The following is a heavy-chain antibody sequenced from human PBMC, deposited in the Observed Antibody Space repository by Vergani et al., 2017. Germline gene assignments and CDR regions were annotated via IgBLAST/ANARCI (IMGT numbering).Heavy chain of an antibody. J-gene: IGHJ4*02. CDR3: ARDYDSSGYAVRMPGGY. Sequence: EVQLVESGGGLVKPGGSLRLSCAASGFTFSSYSMNWVRQAPGKGLEWVSSISSSSNYIYYADSVKGRFTISRDNAKNSLYLQMNSLRAEDTAVYYCARDYDSSGYAVRMPGGYWGQGTLVTVSS. CDR2: ISSSSNYI. CDR1: GFTFSSYS. V-gene: IGHV3-21*01. D-gene: IGHD3-22*01.